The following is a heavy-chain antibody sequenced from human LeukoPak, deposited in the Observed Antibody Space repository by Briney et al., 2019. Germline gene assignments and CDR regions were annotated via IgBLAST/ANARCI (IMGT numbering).Heavy chain of an antibody. V-gene: IGHV4-59*12. CDR1: GGSISSYY. D-gene: IGHD2-21*01. CDR2: IYYSGST. CDR3: ARSGLFDYYFDY. Sequence: SETLSLTCTVSGGSISSYYWSWIRQPPGKGLEWIGYIYYSGSTNYNPSLKSRVTISVDTSKNQFSLKLSSVTAADTAVYYCARSGLFDYYFDYWGQGTLVTVSS. J-gene: IGHJ4*02.